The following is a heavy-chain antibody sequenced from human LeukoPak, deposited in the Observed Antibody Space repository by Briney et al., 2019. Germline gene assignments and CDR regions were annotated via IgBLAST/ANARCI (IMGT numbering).Heavy chain of an antibody. CDR2: INPNSGGT. CDR3: ARGYCSGGSCYSYNWFDP. V-gene: IGHV1-2*02. J-gene: IGHJ5*02. D-gene: IGHD2-15*01. Sequence: GASVKVSCKASGYTFTGYYMHWVRQAPGQGLEWMGWINPNSGGTNYAQKFQGRVTMTRDTSISTAYMELSRLRSDDTAVYYCARGYCSGGSCYSYNWFDPWGQGTLVTVSS. CDR1: GYTFTGYY.